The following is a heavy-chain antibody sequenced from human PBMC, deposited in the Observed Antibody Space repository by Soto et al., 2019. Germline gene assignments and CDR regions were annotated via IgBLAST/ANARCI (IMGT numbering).Heavy chain of an antibody. D-gene: IGHD5-18*01. CDR1: GFTFRGHG. CDR3: ANSEYSRYKNIDV. CDR2: ISYDGSIK. V-gene: IGHV3-30*18. J-gene: IGHJ6*02. Sequence: GESLRLSCAASGFTFRGHGMHWVRQAPGRGLEWVALISYDGSIKYYADSVRGRFTISRDNSKNTLYLEMNSLRAEDTAVYYCANSEYSRYKNIDVWGQGTTVTVSS.